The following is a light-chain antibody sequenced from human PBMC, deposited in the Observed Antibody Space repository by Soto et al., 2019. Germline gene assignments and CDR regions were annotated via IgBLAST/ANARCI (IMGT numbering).Light chain of an antibody. J-gene: IGKJ5*01. V-gene: IGKV3D-20*02. CDR2: DAS. CDR1: QTVSNKY. Sequence: EVVLTQSPDTLSLSPGERATLSCRTSQTVSNKYLTWYQQKPGQAPRLLIYDASNRATDIPARFRGSGSGTDFTLTISSLEPEDSAVYYCQQRSNWPITFGQGTRLEIK. CDR3: QQRSNWPIT.